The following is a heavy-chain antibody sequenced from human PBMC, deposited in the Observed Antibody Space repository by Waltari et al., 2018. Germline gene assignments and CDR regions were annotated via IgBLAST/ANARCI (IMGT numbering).Heavy chain of an antibody. CDR1: GFTFSGSA. D-gene: IGHD6-6*01. V-gene: IGHV3-73*02. CDR3: THSSSSYP. Sequence: EVQLVESGGGLVQPGGSLKLSCAASGFTFSGSAMHWVRQASGKGLEGVGRIRRKANSYATAYAASVKGRFTISRDDSKNTAYLQMNSLKTEDTAVYYCTHSSSSYPWGQGTLVTVSS. J-gene: IGHJ5*02. CDR2: IRRKANSYAT.